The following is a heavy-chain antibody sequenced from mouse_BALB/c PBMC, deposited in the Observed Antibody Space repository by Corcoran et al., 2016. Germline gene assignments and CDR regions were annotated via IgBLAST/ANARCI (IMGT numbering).Heavy chain of an antibody. J-gene: IGHJ4*01. Sequence: EDQLQQSGSELVKPGDSVKLSCTASGFNIKDTYMHWVKQRPEQGLEWIGRLDPANGNTKYDPKFQGKATITADTSSNTAYLQLSSLTSEDTAVYDCAYYGNYYAMAYWGQGTSVTVSS. D-gene: IGHD2-1*01. V-gene: IGHV14-3*02. CDR1: GFNIKDTY. CDR3: AYYGNYYAMAY. CDR2: LDPANGNT.